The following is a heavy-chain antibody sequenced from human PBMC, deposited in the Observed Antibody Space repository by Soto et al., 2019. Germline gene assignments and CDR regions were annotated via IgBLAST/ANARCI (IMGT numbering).Heavy chain of an antibody. V-gene: IGHV1-2*04. CDR3: ARGGYTYGYGLDY. J-gene: IGHJ4*02. CDR1: GYTFTAYY. CDR2: INPNSGDT. D-gene: IGHD5-18*01. Sequence: QVQLVQSGAEVKKLGASVKVSCKASGYTFTAYYIHWVRQAPGQGLEWVGWINPNSGDTNYAQRFQGWGTMTGDTSVSKAYMILTRLRSDDTAVYYCARGGYTYGYGLDYWGQGTLVTVSA.